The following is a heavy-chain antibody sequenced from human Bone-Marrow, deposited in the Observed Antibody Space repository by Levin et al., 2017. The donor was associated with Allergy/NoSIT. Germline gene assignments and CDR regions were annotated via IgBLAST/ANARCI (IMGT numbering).Heavy chain of an antibody. CDR3: ARDVGLTSVLGYCVSSNCYSLDY. V-gene: IGHV3-33*01. CDR1: GFRFSNHG. Sequence: GGSLRLSCAASGFRFSNHGMHWVRQAPGKGLEWVAVIWYDGDNRYYADSVKGRFTIARDNSKNTAYLQMNSLKAEDSAVYYCARDVGLTSVLGYCVSSNCYSLDYWGQGTLVTIAS. D-gene: IGHD2-2*02. J-gene: IGHJ4*02. CDR2: IWYDGDNR.